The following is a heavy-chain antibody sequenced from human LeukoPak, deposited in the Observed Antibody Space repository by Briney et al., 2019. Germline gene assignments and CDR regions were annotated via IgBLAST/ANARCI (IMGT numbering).Heavy chain of an antibody. V-gene: IGHV3-23*01. D-gene: IGHD7-27*01. J-gene: IGHJ2*01. CDR1: GFTFGTYG. CDR3: ARELVSLGTGYFDL. CDR2: ITGSSTWT. Sequence: GGSLRLSCEASGFTFGTYGMTWVRQAPGKGLEWVSGITGSSTWTYYADSVRGRFTISRDNSKNTLHLQMNNLTADDTAIYYCARELVSLGTGYFDLWGSGTLVTVSS.